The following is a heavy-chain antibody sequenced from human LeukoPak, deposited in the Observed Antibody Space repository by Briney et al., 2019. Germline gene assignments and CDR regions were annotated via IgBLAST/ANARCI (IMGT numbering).Heavy chain of an antibody. CDR3: AKDQTLYDFWSGSFDY. Sequence: PGGSLRLSCAASGFTFSSYGMHWVRQAPGKGLEWVAFIRYDGSNKYYADSVKGRFTISRDNSKNTLYLQMNSLRAEDTAVYCCAKDQTLYDFWSGSFDYWGQGTLVTVSS. CDR2: IRYDGSNK. D-gene: IGHD3-3*01. V-gene: IGHV3-30*02. J-gene: IGHJ4*02. CDR1: GFTFSSYG.